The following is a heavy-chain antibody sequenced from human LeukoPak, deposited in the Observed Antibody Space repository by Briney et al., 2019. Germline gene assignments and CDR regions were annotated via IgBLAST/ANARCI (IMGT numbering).Heavy chain of an antibody. D-gene: IGHD5-18*01. Sequence: PSETLSLTCTVSGGSISSGGYYWSWIRQHPGKGLEWIGYIYYSGSTYYNPSLKSRVTISVDTSKNQFSLKLSSVTAADTAVYYCATGSLRGYSYGSFDYWGQGTLVTVSS. CDR2: IYYSGST. J-gene: IGHJ4*02. V-gene: IGHV4-31*03. CDR1: GGSISSGGYY. CDR3: ATGSLRGYSYGSFDY.